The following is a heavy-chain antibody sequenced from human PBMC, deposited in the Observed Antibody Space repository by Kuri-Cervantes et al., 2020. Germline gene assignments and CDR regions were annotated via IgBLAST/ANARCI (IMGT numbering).Heavy chain of an antibody. V-gene: IGHV1-69*05. CDR1: GGTFSSYA. CDR2: IIPIFGTA. CDR3: ARDSPGIVLMVYATLQIDAFDI. Sequence: SVKVSCKASGGTFSSYAISWVRQAPGQGLEWMGGIIPIFGTANYAQKFQGRVTITTDESTSTAYMELSSLRSDDTAVYYCARDSPGIVLMVYATLQIDAFDIWGQGTMVTVSS. D-gene: IGHD2-8*01. J-gene: IGHJ3*02.